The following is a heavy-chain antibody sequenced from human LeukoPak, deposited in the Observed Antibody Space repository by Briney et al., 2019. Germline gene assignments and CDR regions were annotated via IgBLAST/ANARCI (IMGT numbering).Heavy chain of an antibody. CDR1: GFTFSSYS. CDR3: AREWDFGKTSSWYVGFDC. J-gene: IGHJ4*02. Sequence: GGSLRLSCAASGFTFSSYSMNWVRQAPGKGLEWVSYISSSSSTIYYADPVKGRFTISRDNSRNTMSLHLDSLRVEDTAVYYCAREWDFGKTSSWYVGFDCWGQGTLVIVSS. V-gene: IGHV3-48*01. D-gene: IGHD6-13*01. CDR2: ISSSSSTI.